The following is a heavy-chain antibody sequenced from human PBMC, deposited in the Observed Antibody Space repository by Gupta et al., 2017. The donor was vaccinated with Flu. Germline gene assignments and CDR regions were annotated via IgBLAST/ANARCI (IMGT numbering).Heavy chain of an antibody. V-gene: IGHV3-30*18. CDR3: VKGPRTGIWWGFDF. D-gene: IGHD1-1*01. J-gene: IGHJ4*02. CDR2: YSYEGRDA. Sequence: RQAPGKGLEWVADYSYEGRDAYYADSESGLFTISRDNHKDALFLVMNRLTSDYAAMYYCVKGPRTGIWWGFDFLGQGTLVTVAS.